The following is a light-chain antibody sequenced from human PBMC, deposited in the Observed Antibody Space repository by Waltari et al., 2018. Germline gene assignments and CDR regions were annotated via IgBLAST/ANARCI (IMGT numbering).Light chain of an antibody. J-gene: IGLJ1*01. V-gene: IGLV2-8*01. CDR2: EVS. Sequence: QSALTQPPSASGSPGQSVTISCTGTGSGGSVSWEQQLPGKAPKLLIYEVSKRPSGVPDRFSGSKSGNTASLTVSGLQAEDEGDYYCSSDAVSNNFYDFGSGTKVTVL. CDR1: GSGGS. CDR3: SSDAVSNNFYD.